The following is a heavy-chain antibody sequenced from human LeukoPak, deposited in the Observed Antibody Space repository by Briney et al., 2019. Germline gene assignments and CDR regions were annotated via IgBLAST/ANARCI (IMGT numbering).Heavy chain of an antibody. CDR1: GGSISSSSYY. J-gene: IGHJ3*02. D-gene: IGHD3-16*02. Sequence: SETLSLTCTVSGGSISSSSYYWGWIRQPPGKGLEWIGSIYYSASTYYNPSLKSRVTISVDTSKNQFPLKLSSVTAADTAVYYCAIIARASDAFDIWGQGTMVTVSS. V-gene: IGHV4-39*06. CDR2: IYYSAST. CDR3: AIIARASDAFDI.